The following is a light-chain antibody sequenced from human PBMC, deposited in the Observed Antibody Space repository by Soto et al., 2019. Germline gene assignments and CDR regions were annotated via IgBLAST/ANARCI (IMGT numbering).Light chain of an antibody. CDR3: QQHINWPLT. CDR2: EAS. CDR1: QTVSSS. Sequence: EIVLTQSPANLSLSPGERATLSCRASQTVSSSLAWYQQKPGQAPRLLIYEASHRATGIPARFSGSGSGADFTLTISSLEPEDFALYYCQQHINWPLTFGGGTKVEIK. V-gene: IGKV3-11*01. J-gene: IGKJ4*01.